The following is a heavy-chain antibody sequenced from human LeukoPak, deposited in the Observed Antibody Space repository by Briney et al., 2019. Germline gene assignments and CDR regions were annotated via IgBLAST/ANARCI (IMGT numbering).Heavy chain of an antibody. CDR1: GYTFTSYG. J-gene: IGHJ4*02. D-gene: IGHD3-22*01. V-gene: IGHV1-18*01. Sequence: ASVKVSCKASGYTFTSYGISWVRQAPGQGLEWMGWISAYNGNTNYAQKLQGRVTMTTDTSTSTAYMELRSLRSDDTAVYYCARDREYYYDSSGYYGPFDYWGQGTLVTVSS. CDR2: ISAYNGNT. CDR3: ARDREYYYDSSGYYGPFDY.